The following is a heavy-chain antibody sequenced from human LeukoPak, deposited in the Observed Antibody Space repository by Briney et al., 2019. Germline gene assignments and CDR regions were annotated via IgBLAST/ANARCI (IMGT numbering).Heavy chain of an antibody. CDR1: GGSISSGDYY. J-gene: IGHJ3*02. Sequence: SETLSLTCTVSGGSISSGDYYWSWIRQPPGKGLEWIGYIYYSGSTYYNPSLKSRVTISVDTSKNQFSLKLSSVTAADTAVNYCVSGGGGSVAFDIWGQGTMVTVSS. CDR3: VSGGGGSVAFDI. V-gene: IGHV4-30-4*08. D-gene: IGHD2-15*01. CDR2: IYYSGST.